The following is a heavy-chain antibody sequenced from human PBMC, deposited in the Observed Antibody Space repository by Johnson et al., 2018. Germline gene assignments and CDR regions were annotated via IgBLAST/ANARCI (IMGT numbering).Heavy chain of an antibody. CDR3: AKENVNTAMVYYNYYYMDV. Sequence: ASGFTFSSYGMHWVRQAPGKGLEWVAVISYDGSNKYYADSVKGRFTISRENSKNTLYLQMNSLRAEDTAVYYCAKENVNTAMVYYNYYYMDVWGKGTTVTVSS. CDR2: ISYDGSNK. V-gene: IGHV3-30*18. CDR1: GFTFSSYG. J-gene: IGHJ6*03. D-gene: IGHD5-18*01.